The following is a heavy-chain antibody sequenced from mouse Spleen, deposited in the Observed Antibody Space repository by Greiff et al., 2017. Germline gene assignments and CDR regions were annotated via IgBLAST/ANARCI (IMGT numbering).Heavy chain of an antibody. V-gene: IGHV5-9*01. CDR2: ISSGGGST. J-gene: IGHJ1*01. CDR3: ARRGYGSSYNYWYFDV. CDR1: GFTFSSYY. Sequence: EVMLVESGGGLVKLGGSLKLSCAASGFTFSSYYMSWVRQTPEKRLEWVATISSGGGSTYYPDSVKGRFTISRDNAKNTLYLQMSSLNSEDTAVYYCARRGYGSSYNYWYFDVWGAGTTVTVSS. D-gene: IGHD1-1*01.